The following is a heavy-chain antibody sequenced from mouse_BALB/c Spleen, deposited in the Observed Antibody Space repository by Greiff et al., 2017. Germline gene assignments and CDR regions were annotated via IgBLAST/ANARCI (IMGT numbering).Heavy chain of an antibody. CDR3: NAGYYGSSSWYFDV. D-gene: IGHD1-1*01. Sequence: EVKLQQSGAELVRPGALVKLSCKASGFNIKDYYMHWVKQRPEQGLEWIGWIDPENGDTEYAPKFQGKATMTADTSSNTAYLQLSSLTSEDTAVYYCNAGYYGSSSWYFDVWGAGTTVTVSS. J-gene: IGHJ1*01. CDR1: GFNIKDYY. CDR2: IDPENGDT. V-gene: IGHV14-4*02.